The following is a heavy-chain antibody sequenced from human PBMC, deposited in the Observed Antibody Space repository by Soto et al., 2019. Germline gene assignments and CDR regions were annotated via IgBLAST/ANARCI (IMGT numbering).Heavy chain of an antibody. CDR2: ISGSGGST. J-gene: IGHJ4*02. Sequence: GPLRLSCVTSGVTFSRFAISWVRQAPGKGLEWVSTISGSGGSTYYADSVKGRLTISRDNSKNTLSLHINSLRAEDTAVYYCAKAETYDFWSGLHFDYWGQGTLVTVSS. CDR1: GVTFSRFA. V-gene: IGHV3-23*01. D-gene: IGHD3-3*01. CDR3: AKAETYDFWSGLHFDY.